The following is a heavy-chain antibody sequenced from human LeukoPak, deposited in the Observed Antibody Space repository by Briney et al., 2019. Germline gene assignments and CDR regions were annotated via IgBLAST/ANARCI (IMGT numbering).Heavy chain of an antibody. Sequence: SETLSLTCAVSGGSFSGYYWYWIRQPPGKGLEWIGSIYYSGSTYYNPSLKSRVTISVDTSKNQFSLKLSSVTAADTAVYYCARHSPNYYGSGRNYYYYYGMDVWGQGTTVTVSS. D-gene: IGHD3-10*01. J-gene: IGHJ6*02. CDR2: IYYSGST. CDR3: ARHSPNYYGSGRNYYYYYGMDV. CDR1: GGSFSGYY. V-gene: IGHV4-39*01.